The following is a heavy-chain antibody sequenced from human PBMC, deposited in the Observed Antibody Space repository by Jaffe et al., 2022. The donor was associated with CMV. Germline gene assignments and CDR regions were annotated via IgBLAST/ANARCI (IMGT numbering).Heavy chain of an antibody. CDR3: ARVILHLHCLDP. CDR1: GFTVSSNY. V-gene: IGHV3-53*02. D-gene: IGHD2-15*01. J-gene: IGHJ5*02. Sequence: EVQLVETGGGLIQPGGSLRLSCAASGFTVSSNYMSWVRQAPGKGLEWVSVIYSGGSTYYADSVKGRFTISRDNSKNTLYLQMNSLRAEDTAVYYCARVILHLHCLDPWGQGTLVTVSS. CDR2: IYSGGST.